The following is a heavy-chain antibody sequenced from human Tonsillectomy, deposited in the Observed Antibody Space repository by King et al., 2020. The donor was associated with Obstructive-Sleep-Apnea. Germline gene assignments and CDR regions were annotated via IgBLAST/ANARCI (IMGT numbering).Heavy chain of an antibody. CDR3: ARVGYYDSSARYVHN. CDR2: IYHSGST. V-gene: IGHV4-38-2*02. CDR1: GYSISSGHY. D-gene: IGHD3-22*01. Sequence: VQLQESGPGLVKPSETLSLTCTVSGYSISSGHYWGWIRQPPGKGLEWIGSIYHSGSTYYNPSLKSRVTISVDTSKNQFFLKLSSVTAADTAVYYCARVGYYDSSARYVHNWGQGTLVTVSS. J-gene: IGHJ4*02.